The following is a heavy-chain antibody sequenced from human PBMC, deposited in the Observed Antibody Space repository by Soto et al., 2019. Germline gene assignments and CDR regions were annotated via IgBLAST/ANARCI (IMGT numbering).Heavy chain of an antibody. CDR2: IFFTGIT. Sequence: QVQLQESGPGLVRPSETLSLTCTVSGGSVTTGSYNWSWIRRPPGKGLEWIGNIFFTGITHYNPSHNNRGTMSVYKSKNHFSLTVTSLTAADTSVYYCARDGHGMDVWGQGTTGTVSS. CDR1: GGSVTTGSYN. V-gene: IGHV4-61*01. J-gene: IGHJ6*02. CDR3: ARDGHGMDV.